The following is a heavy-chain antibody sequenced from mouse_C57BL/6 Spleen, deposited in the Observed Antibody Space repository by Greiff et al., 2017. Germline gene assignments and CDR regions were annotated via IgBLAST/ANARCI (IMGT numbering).Heavy chain of an antibody. CDR3: ARCLQGNHWYLDV. CDR2: IYPGSGST. J-gene: IGHJ1*03. D-gene: IGHD2-1*01. CDR1: GYTFTSYC. Sequence: VQLQQPGAELVKPGASVKMSCKASGYTFTSYCITWVKQRPGQGLEWIGDIYPGSGSTNYNEKFKSKATMTVDTSSSTAYMQLSSLTSEDSAVYYCARCLQGNHWYLDVWGTGTTVTVSS. V-gene: IGHV1-55*01.